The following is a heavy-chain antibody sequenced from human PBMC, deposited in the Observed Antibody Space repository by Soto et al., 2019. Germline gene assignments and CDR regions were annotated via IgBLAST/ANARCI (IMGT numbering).Heavy chain of an antibody. Sequence: QVQLVESGAVVRKPGASVKVSCKASGYTFTSYEINWVLQASGQGLEWMGWMNTYTGKTGFAQKFQGRVTLTMNTAINTAYMELQSLVSEDTAVYFCAREQLRLRRRWFDSWGQGTLVAVSS. CDR1: GYTFTSYE. D-gene: IGHD4-17*01. V-gene: IGHV1-8*01. CDR2: MNTYTGKT. J-gene: IGHJ5*01. CDR3: AREQLRLRRRWFDS.